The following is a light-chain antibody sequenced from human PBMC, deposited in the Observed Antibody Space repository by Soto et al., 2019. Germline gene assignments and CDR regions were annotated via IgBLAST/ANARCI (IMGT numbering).Light chain of an antibody. CDR2: EVN. Sequence: QSALTQPASVSGSPGQSITISCAGSNSDIGGYNFVSWYQQHPGKAPKIIIFEVNKRPSGISNRFSGSKSGNTASLTISGLQAEDEADYYCFSYRSSTINVFGSGTKVTVL. V-gene: IGLV2-14*01. J-gene: IGLJ1*01. CDR1: NSDIGGYNF. CDR3: FSYRSSTINV.